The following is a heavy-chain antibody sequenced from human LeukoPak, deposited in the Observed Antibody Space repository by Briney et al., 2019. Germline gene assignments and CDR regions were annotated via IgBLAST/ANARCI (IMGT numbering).Heavy chain of an antibody. J-gene: IGHJ4*02. CDR1: GGSISIYY. D-gene: IGHD6-13*01. V-gene: IGHV4-59*01. CDR2: IYYTGST. Sequence: SETLSLTCTVSGGSISIYYWNWIRQPPGEGLEWIGYIYYTGSTNYNPSLKSRVTMSVDTSKNQLSLNLKSVTPEDTAVYYCARNLIPEQLVLNFWGQGTLVTVST. CDR3: ARNLIPEQLVLNF.